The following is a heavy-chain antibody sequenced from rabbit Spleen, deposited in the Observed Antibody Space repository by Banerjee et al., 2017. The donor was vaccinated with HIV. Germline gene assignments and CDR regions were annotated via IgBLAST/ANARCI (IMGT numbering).Heavy chain of an antibody. CDR1: GFSFNSGYD. J-gene: IGHJ3*01. D-gene: IGHD4-1*01. Sequence: QSLEESGGDLVKPGASLTLTCTASGFSFNSGYDMCWVRQAPGKGLEWIACIYAGTSGNTYSATWAKGRFTISKTSSTTVTLKMTSLTVADTATYFCTSTIGTADQLDLWGPGTLVTV. CDR3: TSTIGTADQLDL. CDR2: IYAGTSGNT. V-gene: IGHV1S40*01.